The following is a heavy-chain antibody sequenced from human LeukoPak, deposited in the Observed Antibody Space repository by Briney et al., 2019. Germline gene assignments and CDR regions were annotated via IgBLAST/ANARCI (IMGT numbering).Heavy chain of an antibody. J-gene: IGHJ4*02. V-gene: IGHV1-3*01. D-gene: IGHD5-24*01. Sequence: ASVKVSCKASGYTFTTYTMHWVRQAPGLRLELMGWINAGNGNTKSSQKFQGRVTITRDTSASTAYMDLSSLRSEDTAVYYCAREIDRDGYNRFFDYWGQGALVTVSS. CDR1: GYTFTTYT. CDR2: INAGNGNT. CDR3: AREIDRDGYNRFFDY.